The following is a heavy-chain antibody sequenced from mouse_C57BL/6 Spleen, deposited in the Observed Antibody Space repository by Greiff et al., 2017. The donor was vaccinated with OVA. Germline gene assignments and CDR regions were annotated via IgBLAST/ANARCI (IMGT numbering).Heavy chain of an antibody. Sequence: VQLQQPGAELVRPGTSVKLSCKASGYTFTSYWMHWVKQRPGQGLEWIGVIDPSDSYTNYNQKFKGKATLTVDTSSSTAYMQLSSLTTEDSAIYYCARPRDYDYDTGFDYWGQGTTLTVSS. D-gene: IGHD2-4*01. CDR2: IDPSDSYT. CDR3: ARPRDYDYDTGFDY. CDR1: GYTFTSYW. V-gene: IGHV1-59*01. J-gene: IGHJ2*01.